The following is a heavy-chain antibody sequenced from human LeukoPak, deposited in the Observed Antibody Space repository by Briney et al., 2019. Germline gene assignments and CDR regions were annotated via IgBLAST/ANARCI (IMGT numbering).Heavy chain of an antibody. D-gene: IGHD3-22*01. CDR3: ARDHYYDSSGSVGTFDI. CDR2: ISAYNGNT. CDR1: GYTFTSYG. J-gene: IGHJ3*02. V-gene: IGHV1-18*01. Sequence: GASVKVSCKASGYTFTSYGISWVRQAPGQGLEWMGWISAYNGNTNYAQKLQGRVTMTTDTSTSTAYMELRSLRSEDTAVYYCARDHYYDSSGSVGTFDIWGQGTMVTVSS.